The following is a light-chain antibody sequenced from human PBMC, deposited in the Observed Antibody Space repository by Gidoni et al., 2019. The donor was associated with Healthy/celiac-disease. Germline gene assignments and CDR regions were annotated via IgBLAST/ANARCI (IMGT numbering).Light chain of an antibody. CDR1: QSVLHSSNNKNY. CDR2: WAS. V-gene: IGKV4-1*01. CDR3: QQYYSPPWT. J-gene: IGKJ1*01. Sequence: QSVLHSSNNKNYLAWYQQKPGQPPKLLIYWASTRESGVPDRFSGSGSGTDFTLTISSLQAEDLAVYYCQQYYSPPWTFGRXTKVGIK.